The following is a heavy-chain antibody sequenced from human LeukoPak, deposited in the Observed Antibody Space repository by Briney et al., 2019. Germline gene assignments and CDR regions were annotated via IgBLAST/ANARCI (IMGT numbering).Heavy chain of an antibody. Sequence: TGGSLRLSCLASGFTVGNNHMSWVRQAPGKGLEWVSIIYDSGRTTYADSVKGRFTISRDNSKNTLYLQMNSLRADDTALYYCIGHGGYSFWGQGTLVTVSS. CDR1: GFTVGNNH. J-gene: IGHJ4*02. CDR3: IGHGGYSF. CDR2: IYDSGRT. V-gene: IGHV3-66*01. D-gene: IGHD4-23*01.